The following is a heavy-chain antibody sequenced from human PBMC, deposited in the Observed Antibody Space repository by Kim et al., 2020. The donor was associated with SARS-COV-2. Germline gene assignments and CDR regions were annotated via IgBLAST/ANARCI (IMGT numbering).Heavy chain of an antibody. CDR3: ARGRGGTTVVSLGLGYYYFSGMDV. J-gene: IGHJ6*02. CDR1: GGSFSGYY. D-gene: IGHD4-17*01. Sequence: SETLSLTCAVYGGSFSGYYWSWIRQPPGKGLEWIGEITHSGSTNYNPSLKSRVTISVDTSKNQFSLKLSSVTAADTAVYYCARGRGGTTVVSLGLGYYYFSGMDVWGQGTTVTASS. V-gene: IGHV4-34*01. CDR2: ITHSGST.